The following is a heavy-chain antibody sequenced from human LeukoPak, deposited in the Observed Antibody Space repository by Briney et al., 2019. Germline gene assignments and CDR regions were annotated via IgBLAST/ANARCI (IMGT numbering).Heavy chain of an antibody. J-gene: IGHJ4*02. CDR2: YDPREGER. D-gene: IGHD3-22*01. V-gene: IGHV1-24*01. Sequence: ASVKVSCKVSGYFLRELAMHWVRQAPGKGLEWMGGYDPREGERIYAQKFQGRVIMTEDTSADTAYLELSSLRSEDTAVYYCATSHRYDSSGFDFWGQGTLVTVSS. CDR3: ATSHRYDSSGFDF. CDR1: GYFLRELA.